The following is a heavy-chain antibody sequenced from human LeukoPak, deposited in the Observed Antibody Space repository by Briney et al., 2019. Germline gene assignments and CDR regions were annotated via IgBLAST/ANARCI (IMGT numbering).Heavy chain of an antibody. V-gene: IGHV4-59*01. Sequence: SETRSLTCSVSGGSISPYYWSWIRQPPGKGLEWIGYIYYSGTTNYNPSLQSRVTISVATSKNQFSLKLSSVTAADTALYYCARDRASAGGFDYWGQGTLITVSS. D-gene: IGHD2-15*01. CDR3: ARDRASAGGFDY. J-gene: IGHJ4*02. CDR1: GGSISPYY. CDR2: IYYSGTT.